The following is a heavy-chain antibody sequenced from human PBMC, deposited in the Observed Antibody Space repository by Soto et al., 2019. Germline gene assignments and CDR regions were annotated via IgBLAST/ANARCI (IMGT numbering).Heavy chain of an antibody. CDR2: ISGSGGST. J-gene: IGHJ5*02. D-gene: IGHD6-13*01. CDR1: GFTLSSYA. CDR3: AKLGRAAAGSGWFDP. V-gene: IGHV3-23*01. Sequence: GGSLRLSCAASGFTLSSYAMSWVRQAPGKGLEWVSAISGSGGSTYYADSVKGRFTISRDNSKNTLYLQMNSLRAEDTAVYYCAKLGRAAAGSGWFDPWGQGTLVTVSS.